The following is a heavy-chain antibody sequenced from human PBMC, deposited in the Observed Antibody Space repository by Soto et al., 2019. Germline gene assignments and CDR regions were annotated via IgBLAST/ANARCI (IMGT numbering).Heavy chain of an antibody. CDR3: AREIVDIVATPSCDP. J-gene: IGHJ5*02. CDR2: INAGNGNT. CDR1: GYTFTSYA. D-gene: IGHD5-12*01. V-gene: IGHV1-3*01. Sequence: QVQLVQSGAEVKKPGASVKVSCKASGYTFTSYAMHWVRQAPGQRLEWMGWINAGNGNTKYSQKFQGRVTITRDTSASTAYMELSSLRSEDTAVYYCAREIVDIVATPSCDPWGQGTLVTVSS.